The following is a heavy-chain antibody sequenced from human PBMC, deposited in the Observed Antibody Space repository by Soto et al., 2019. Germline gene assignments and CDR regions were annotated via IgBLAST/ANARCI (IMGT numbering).Heavy chain of an antibody. D-gene: IGHD2-2*01. CDR3: ARGGGRGYCSSTSCSPGAFDI. CDR2: IFHDGTA. J-gene: IGHJ3*02. CDR1: GVSISSGNW. Sequence: SETLSLTCAVSGVSISSGNWWTWVRQTPQRGLEYIGEIFHDGTANYYPSFERRVAISVDTSKNQFSLKLSSVTAADTAVYYCARGGGRGYCSSTSCSPGAFDIWGQGTMVTVSS. V-gene: IGHV4-4*02.